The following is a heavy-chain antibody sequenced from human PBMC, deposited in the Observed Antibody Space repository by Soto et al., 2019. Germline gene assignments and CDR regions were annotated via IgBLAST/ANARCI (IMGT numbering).Heavy chain of an antibody. CDR2: ISYDGSNK. J-gene: IGHJ4*02. V-gene: IGHV3-30*18. Sequence: QVQLVESGGGVVQPGRSLRLSCAASGFTFSSYGMHWVRQAPGKGLEWVAVISYDGSNKYYADSAKGRFTISRDNSKNTLYLQMNSLIAEDTAVSYCAKDLEISSCPDYWGQGTLVTVSS. D-gene: IGHD6-6*01. CDR1: GFTFSSYG. CDR3: AKDLEISSCPDY.